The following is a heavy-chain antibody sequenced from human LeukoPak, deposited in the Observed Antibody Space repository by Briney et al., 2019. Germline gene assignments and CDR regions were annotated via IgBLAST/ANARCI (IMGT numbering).Heavy chain of an antibody. J-gene: IGHJ4*02. CDR2: INPSGGST. D-gene: IGHD3-22*01. V-gene: IGHV1-46*01. CDR1: GYTFTNYY. CDR3: ARDYDTSGFAGGFDY. Sequence: ASVKVSFKASGYTFTNYYMHWVRQAPGQGLEWMGIINPSGGSTSYAQKFQGRVTMTRDTSTSTVYMELSSLRSEDTAVYYCARDYDTSGFAGGFDYWGQGTLVTVSS.